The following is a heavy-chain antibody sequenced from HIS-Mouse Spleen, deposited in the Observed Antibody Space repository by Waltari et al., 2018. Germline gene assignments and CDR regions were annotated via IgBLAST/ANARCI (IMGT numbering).Heavy chain of an antibody. J-gene: IGHJ2*01. D-gene: IGHD6-13*01. CDR2: IYYSGST. Sequence: QLQLQESGPGLVKPSATLSLTCTVPGRPLRSSSYYRGRIRQPPGKGLEWIGSIYYSGSTYYNPSLKSRVTISVDTSKNQFSLKLSSVTAADTAVYYCAREIPYSSSWYDWYFDLWGRGTLVTVSS. CDR3: AREIPYSSSWYDWYFDL. CDR1: GRPLRSSSYY. V-gene: IGHV4-39*07.